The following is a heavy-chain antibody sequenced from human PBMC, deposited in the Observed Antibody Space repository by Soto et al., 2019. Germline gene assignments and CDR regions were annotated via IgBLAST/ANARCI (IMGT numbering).Heavy chain of an antibody. D-gene: IGHD3-3*01. V-gene: IGHV2-5*01. CDR3: AHRRSKDLTPLRFLEWRLQTKVPVFDY. CDR2: LYLNDDK. Sequence: EAGPTLVKPTQTPTPTFTLSWVSPSTSGVGGGWVPPPPGKALEWLALLYLNDDKRYSPSLKSRLTITKDTSKNQVVLTMTNMDPVDTATYYCAHRRSKDLTPLRFLEWRLQTKVPVFDYWGQGTLVTVSS. CDR1: WVSPSTSGVG. J-gene: IGHJ4*02.